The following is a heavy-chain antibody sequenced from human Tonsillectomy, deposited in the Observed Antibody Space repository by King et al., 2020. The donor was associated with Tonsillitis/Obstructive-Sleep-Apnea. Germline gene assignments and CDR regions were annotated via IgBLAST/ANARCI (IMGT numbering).Heavy chain of an antibody. V-gene: IGHV3-74*01. D-gene: IGHD3-9*01. CDR2: INSDGSST. CDR1: GFTFSSYW. J-gene: IGHJ4*02. Sequence: VQLVESGGGLVQPGGSLRLSCAASGFTFSSYWMHRVRQAPGKGLVWVSRINSDGSSTSYADSVKGRFTIPRDNAKNTLYLQMNSLRAEDTAVYYCAREAYDILTGNDYYFDYWGQGTLVTVSS. CDR3: AREAYDILTGNDYYFDY.